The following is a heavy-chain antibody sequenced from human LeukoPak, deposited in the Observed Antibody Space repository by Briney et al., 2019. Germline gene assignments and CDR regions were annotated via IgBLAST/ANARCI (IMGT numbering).Heavy chain of an antibody. V-gene: IGHV3-23*01. Sequence: GGSLRLSCAASGFTFSSYAMSWVHQTPEKGLEWVSVITASGGNTYYADSVKGRFTMSRDNSKNTLYLQMNSLRAEDTAVYYCARALDTSMFTQPAFDYWGQGALVTVSS. CDR3: ARALDTSMFTQPAFDY. D-gene: IGHD5-18*01. CDR2: ITASGGNT. J-gene: IGHJ4*02. CDR1: GFTFSSYA.